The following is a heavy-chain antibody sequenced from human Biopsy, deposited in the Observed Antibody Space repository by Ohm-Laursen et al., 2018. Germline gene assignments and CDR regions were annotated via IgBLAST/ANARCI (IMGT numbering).Heavy chain of an antibody. D-gene: IGHD3-10*01. CDR1: GFNHGDYA. V-gene: IGHV3-9*01. Sequence: SLRLSCTASGFNHGDYAMHWVRQVPGKGLEWVSGIKWNSGKIDYADSVKGRFTISRDNAKNSLYLHMNSLRTEDSAFYYCARDTGTMVRGVLYQWGQGTQVTVSS. CDR2: IKWNSGKI. J-gene: IGHJ4*02. CDR3: ARDTGTMVRGVLYQ.